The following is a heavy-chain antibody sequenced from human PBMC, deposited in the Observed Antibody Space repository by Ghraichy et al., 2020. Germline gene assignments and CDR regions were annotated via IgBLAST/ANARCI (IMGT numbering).Heavy chain of an antibody. J-gene: IGHJ4*02. CDR3: VRDNAGDGWYY. CDR2: IKQDGSEK. D-gene: IGHD6-19*01. CDR1: GFIFSNYW. Sequence: GGSLRLSCVASGFIFSNYWMSWVRQAPGKGLEWVANIKQDGSEKHYVDSVKGRFTIAKDNAKNSLYLQMNSLRAEDTAVYYCVRDNAGDGWYYWGQGTLVTVSS. V-gene: IGHV3-7*03.